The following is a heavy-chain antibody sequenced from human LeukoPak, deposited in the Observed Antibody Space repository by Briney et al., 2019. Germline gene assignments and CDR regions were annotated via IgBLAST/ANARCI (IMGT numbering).Heavy chain of an antibody. J-gene: IGHJ6*03. V-gene: IGHV1-69*13. CDR1: GGTFRSYA. Sequence: ASVKVSCKASGGTFRSYAISWVRQAPGQGLEWMGGIIPIFGTANYAQKFQGRVTITADESTSTAYMELSSLRSEDTAVYYCARVSDYGDYGYYYYYMDVWGKGTTVTVSS. CDR2: IIPIFGTA. D-gene: IGHD4-17*01. CDR3: ARVSDYGDYGYYYYYMDV.